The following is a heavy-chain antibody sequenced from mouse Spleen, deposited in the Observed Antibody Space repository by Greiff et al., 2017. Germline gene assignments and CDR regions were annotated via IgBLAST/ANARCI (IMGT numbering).Heavy chain of an antibody. Sequence: QVQLQQSGPSLVQPSQSLSITCSVSGFSLTSYGVHWVRQSPGKGLEWLGLIWRGGGTDYNAAFMSRLSITKDNSKSQVFFKMNSLQADDTAIYYCAKPSGSSWFFDVWGAGTTVTVSS. CDR2: IWRGGGT. CDR3: AKPSGSSWFFDV. J-gene: IGHJ1*01. CDR1: GFSLTSYG. V-gene: IGHV2-5-1*01. D-gene: IGHD1-1*01.